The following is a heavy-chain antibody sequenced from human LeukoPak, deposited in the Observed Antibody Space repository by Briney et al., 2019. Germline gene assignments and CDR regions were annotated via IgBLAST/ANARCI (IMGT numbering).Heavy chain of an antibody. Sequence: GGSLRLSCAASGFTFSNSAMHWVRQAPGKGLEWVAFISYDGNNKYYADSVKGRFTISRDNSKSILYLQMDGLRAEDTAIYFCTKDVQVGPTRGFFDFWGQGTLVTVSS. D-gene: IGHD1-26*01. V-gene: IGHV3-30-3*02. CDR1: GFTFSNSA. CDR3: TKDVQVGPTRGFFDF. J-gene: IGHJ4*03. CDR2: ISYDGNNK.